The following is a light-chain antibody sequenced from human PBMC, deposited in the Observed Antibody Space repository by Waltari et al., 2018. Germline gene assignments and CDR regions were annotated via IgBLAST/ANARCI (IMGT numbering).Light chain of an antibody. CDR3: QQYNNWPPVT. J-gene: IGKJ4*01. CDR1: QSVSSN. V-gene: IGKV3-15*01. Sequence: EIVMTQSPATLSVSPGERATLSCRASQSVSSNLAWYQQKHGQAPRLLIYGASTRATGIPARFSGSGSGTVFTLTISSLQSEDFAVYYCQQYNNWPPVTFGGGTKVEIK. CDR2: GAS.